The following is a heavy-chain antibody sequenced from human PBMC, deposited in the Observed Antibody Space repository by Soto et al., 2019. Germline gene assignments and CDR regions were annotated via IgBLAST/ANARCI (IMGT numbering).Heavy chain of an antibody. Sequence: QLLQSGGGLVQPGGSLTLSCAASGFTFGTTDMSWVRQAPGEGLEWVSTIDGSGGITYYADSVKGRFTISRDNSRNTLYLQMNRLRGDDTGLYYCVKNSGGFNTWGQGELVTVSS. CDR1: GFTFGTTD. CDR2: IDGSGGIT. V-gene: IGHV3-23*01. J-gene: IGHJ5*02. CDR3: VKNSGGFNT. D-gene: IGHD3-10*01.